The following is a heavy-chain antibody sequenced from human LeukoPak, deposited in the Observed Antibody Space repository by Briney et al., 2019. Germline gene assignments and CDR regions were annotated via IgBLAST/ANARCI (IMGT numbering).Heavy chain of an antibody. CDR1: GFTFSSYA. D-gene: IGHD6-13*01. CDR3: ARGGKLAAAGTGDY. J-gene: IGHJ4*02. CDR2: ISSSSSYI. V-gene: IGHV3-21*01. Sequence: GGSLRLSCAASGFTFSSYAMSWVRQAPGKGLEWVSSISSSSSYIYYADSVKGRFTISRDNAKNSLYLQMNSLRAEDTAVYYCARGGKLAAAGTGDYWGQGTLVTVSS.